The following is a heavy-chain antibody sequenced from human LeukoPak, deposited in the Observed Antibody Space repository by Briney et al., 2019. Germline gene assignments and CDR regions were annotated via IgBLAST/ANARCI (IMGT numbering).Heavy chain of an antibody. D-gene: IGHD6-19*01. CDR2: INPNSGGT. CDR3: AREEISGWRGPFDY. V-gene: IGHV1-2*06. CDR1: GYTFTGYY. Sequence: ASVKVSCKASGYTFTGYYMHWVRQAPGQGLEWMGRINPNSGGTNYAQKFQGRVTMTRGTSISTAYMELSSLRSEDTAVYYCAREEISGWRGPFDYWGQGTLVTVSS. J-gene: IGHJ4*02.